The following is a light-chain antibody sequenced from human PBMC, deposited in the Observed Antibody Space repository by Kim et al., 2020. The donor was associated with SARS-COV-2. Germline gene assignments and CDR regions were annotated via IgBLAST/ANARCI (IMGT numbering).Light chain of an antibody. J-gene: IGKJ2*01. Sequence: EPASISCRSSQSLLHSIGDTYLDWYLQKPGQSPQLLIHSGSSRASGVSDRFSGSGSGTDFTLRISRVEAEDFGVYYCMQVLQTPYTFGQGTKLEI. V-gene: IGKV2-28*01. CDR3: MQVLQTPYT. CDR2: SGS. CDR1: QSLLHSIGDTY.